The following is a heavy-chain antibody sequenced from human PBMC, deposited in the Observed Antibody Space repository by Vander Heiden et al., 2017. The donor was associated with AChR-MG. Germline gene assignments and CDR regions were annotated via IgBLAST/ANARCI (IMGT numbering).Heavy chain of an antibody. V-gene: IGHV3-9*01. Sequence: EVQLVESGGGLVQPGRSLRLSCAASGFTFDDYAMHWVRQAPGKGREWVSGIRWNSAGIGYADSVKGRFTISRDNAKNSLYLQMNSLRAEDTALYYCAQDKGGRQQLTLDYWGQGTLVTVSS. J-gene: IGHJ4*02. CDR3: AQDKGGRQQLTLDY. CDR2: IRWNSAGI. D-gene: IGHD6-13*01. CDR1: GFTFDDYA.